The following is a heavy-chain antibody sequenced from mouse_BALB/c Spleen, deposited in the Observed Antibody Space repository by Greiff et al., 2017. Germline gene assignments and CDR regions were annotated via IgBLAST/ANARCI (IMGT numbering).Heavy chain of an antibody. Sequence: VQLQQSGAELVKPGASVKLSCTASGFNIKDTYMHWVKQRPEQGLEWIGRIDTANGNTKYDPKFQGKATITADTSSNTAYLQLSSLTSEDTAVYYCARMAPYGYYDYWGQGTTLTVSA. V-gene: IGHV14-3*02. J-gene: IGHJ2*01. CDR1: GFNIKDTY. CDR3: ARMAPYGYYDY. D-gene: IGHD2-3*01. CDR2: IDTANGNT.